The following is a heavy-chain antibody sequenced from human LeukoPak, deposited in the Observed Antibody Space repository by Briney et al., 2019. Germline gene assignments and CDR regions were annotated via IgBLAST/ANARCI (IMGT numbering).Heavy chain of an antibody. CDR3: ARDRRVVPAAIYFYYMDV. CDR2: IYSGGST. Sequence: PGGSLRLSCAASGFTVSNNYMSWVRQAPGKGLEWVSVIYSGGSTHYADSVKGRFTISRDNSKNTVNLQMSSLRAEDTAVYYCARDRRVVPAAIYFYYMDVWGKGTTVTVSS. V-gene: IGHV3-53*01. J-gene: IGHJ6*03. D-gene: IGHD2-2*01. CDR1: GFTVSNNY.